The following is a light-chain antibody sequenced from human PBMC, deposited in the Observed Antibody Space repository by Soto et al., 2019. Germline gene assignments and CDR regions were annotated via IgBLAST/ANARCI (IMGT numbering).Light chain of an antibody. V-gene: IGLV2-8*01. J-gene: IGLJ1*01. Sequence: QSALTQPPSASGSPGQSVTISCTGTSSDIGGYYYVSWYQQHPGKAPKLMIYEVSKRPSGVPGRFSGSKSGNTASLTISGLQTEDEADYYCSSDAGTNIYVFGTGTKLTV. CDR1: SSDIGGYYY. CDR3: SSDAGTNIYV. CDR2: EVS.